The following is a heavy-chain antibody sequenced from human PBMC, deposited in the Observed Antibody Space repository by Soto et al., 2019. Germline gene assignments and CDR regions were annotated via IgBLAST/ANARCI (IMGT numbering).Heavy chain of an antibody. CDR2: ISESGGAT. CDR3: AKDTYSSSWYF. V-gene: IGHV3-23*01. J-gene: IGHJ4*02. D-gene: IGHD6-13*01. CDR1: GFTFTNYA. Sequence: PGGSLRLSCTASGFTFTNYAMTWVRQAPGKGLEWVSSISESGGATYYADSVKGRFTISRDNSKNTLYLQMNDLRAEDTALYYCAKDTYSSSWYFWGQGALVTVSS.